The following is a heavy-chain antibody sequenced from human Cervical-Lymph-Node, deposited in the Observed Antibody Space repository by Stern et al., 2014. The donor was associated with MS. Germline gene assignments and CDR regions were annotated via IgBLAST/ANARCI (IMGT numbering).Heavy chain of an antibody. CDR3: AKVYGSGPFDY. Sequence: EVQMVESGGTLVQPGGSLRLSCAASGFTFSSYAMSWVRQAPGKGLEGGSVISGRDGSSFYADSVKGRFTISRDNSKNTLFLQMNSLRAEDTAVYYCAKVYGSGPFDYWGQGTLVTVSS. D-gene: IGHD6-19*01. J-gene: IGHJ4*02. CDR1: GFTFSSYA. CDR2: ISGRDGSS. V-gene: IGHV3-23*04.